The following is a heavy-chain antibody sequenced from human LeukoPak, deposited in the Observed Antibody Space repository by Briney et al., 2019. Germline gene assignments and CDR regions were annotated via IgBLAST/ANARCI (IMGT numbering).Heavy chain of an antibody. V-gene: IGHV4-39*07. Sequence: SETLSLTCTVSGGSISSSSYSWGWIRQPPGKGLEWIGSIYFGGRIYSNPSLKSRVTISVDTSKNQFSLKLSSVTAADTAVYYCARDWRFDPWGQGTLVIVSS. D-gene: IGHD3-3*01. CDR2: IYFGGRI. CDR1: GGSISSSSYS. J-gene: IGHJ5*02. CDR3: ARDWRFDP.